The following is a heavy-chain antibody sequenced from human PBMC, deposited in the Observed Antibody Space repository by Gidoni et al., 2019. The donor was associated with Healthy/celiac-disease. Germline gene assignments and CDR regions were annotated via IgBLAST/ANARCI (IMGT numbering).Heavy chain of an antibody. V-gene: IGHV3-15*01. J-gene: IGHJ4*02. Sequence: EVQLVESGGGLVKPGGSLRLSCAASGFTFSNAWMSWVRQAQGKGLEWVGRMKSKTDGGTTDYAAPVKGRFTISRDDSKNTLYLQMNSLKTEDTAVYYCTTDPLLHDGGTWGQGTLVTVSS. CDR1: GFTFSNAW. CDR3: TTDPLLHDGGT. D-gene: IGHD3-16*01. CDR2: MKSKTDGGTT.